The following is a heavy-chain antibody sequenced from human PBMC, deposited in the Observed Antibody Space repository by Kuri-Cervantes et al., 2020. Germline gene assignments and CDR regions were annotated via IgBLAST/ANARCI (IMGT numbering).Heavy chain of an antibody. D-gene: IGHD4/OR15-4a*01. CDR3: ARDKPDDDYGTTFDY. CDR2: ISSSSSTI. Sequence: GESLKISCAASGFTFSSYSMNWVRQAPGKGLEWVSYISSSSSTIYYADSVKGRFTISRDNAKNSLHLQMNSLRAEDTAVYYCARDKPDDDYGTTFDYWGQGTLVTVSS. J-gene: IGHJ4*02. CDR1: GFTFSSYS. V-gene: IGHV3-48*01.